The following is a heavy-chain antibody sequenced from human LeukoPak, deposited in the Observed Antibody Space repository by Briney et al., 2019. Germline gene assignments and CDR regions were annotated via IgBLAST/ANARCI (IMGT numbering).Heavy chain of an antibody. CDR2: IYTSGST. D-gene: IGHD5-12*01. CDR1: GYSISSGYY. V-gene: IGHV4-61*02. Sequence: SETLSLTCAVSGYSISSGYYWGWIRQPAGKGLEWIGRIYTSGSTNYNPSLKSRVTISVDTSKNQFSLKLSSVTAADTAVYYCARVFSGYVSDYWGQGTLVTVSS. J-gene: IGHJ4*02. CDR3: ARVFSGYVSDY.